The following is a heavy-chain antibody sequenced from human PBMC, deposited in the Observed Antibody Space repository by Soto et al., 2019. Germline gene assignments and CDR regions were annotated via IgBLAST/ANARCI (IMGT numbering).Heavy chain of an antibody. D-gene: IGHD2-2*01. CDR2: ISYDGSNK. V-gene: IGHV3-30*18. CDR3: AKEEGYCSSTSCYERDIVGRFFDY. CDR1: GFTFSSYG. J-gene: IGHJ4*02. Sequence: GGSLRLSCAASGFTFSSYGMHWVRQAPGKGLEWVAVISYDGSNKYYADSVKGRFTISRDNSKNTLYLQMNSLRAEDTAVYYCAKEEGYCSSTSCYERDIVGRFFDYWGQGTLVTVSS.